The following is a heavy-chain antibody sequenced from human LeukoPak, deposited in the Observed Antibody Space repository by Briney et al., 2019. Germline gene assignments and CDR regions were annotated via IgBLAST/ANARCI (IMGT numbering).Heavy chain of an antibody. J-gene: IGHJ4*02. CDR1: GFTFSSYA. CDR3: ARFGYGSYYFDY. V-gene: IGHV3-21*01. D-gene: IGHD3-10*01. Sequence: GGSLRLSCAASGFTFSSYAMNWVRQAPGKGLEWVSSVSSSNNYIYYADPVKGRFTISRDNAKNSLYLQMNSLRAEDTAVYYCARFGYGSYYFDYWGQGTLVTVSS. CDR2: VSSSNNYI.